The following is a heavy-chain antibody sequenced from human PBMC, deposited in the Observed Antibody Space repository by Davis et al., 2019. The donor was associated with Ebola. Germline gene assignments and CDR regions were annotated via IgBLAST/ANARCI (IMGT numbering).Heavy chain of an antibody. Sequence: SETLSLTCSVSGASVTSSYWSWIRQSPEKGLEWIAYKYYTGSSSYNPSLKGRVTVTVDTTKNEFSLRLSSLTAADTGIYYCARHLGLDWFDPWGQGTLVTVSS. CDR1: GASVTSSY. J-gene: IGHJ5*02. V-gene: IGHV4-59*08. CDR2: KYYTGSS. CDR3: ARHLGLDWFDP.